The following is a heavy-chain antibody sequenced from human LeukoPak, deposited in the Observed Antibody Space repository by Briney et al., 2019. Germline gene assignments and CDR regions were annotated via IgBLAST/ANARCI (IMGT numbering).Heavy chain of an antibody. CDR2: ISYDGSNK. CDR3: ARDHPTRFYDSSGYNLDY. Sequence: GGSLRLSCAASGFTFSSYGMHWVRQAPGKGLEWVAVISYDGSNKYYADSVKGRFTISRDNAKNSLYLQMNSLRAKDTAVYYCARDHPTRFYDSSGYNLDYWGQGTLVTVSS. V-gene: IGHV3-30*03. D-gene: IGHD3-22*01. CDR1: GFTFSSYG. J-gene: IGHJ4*02.